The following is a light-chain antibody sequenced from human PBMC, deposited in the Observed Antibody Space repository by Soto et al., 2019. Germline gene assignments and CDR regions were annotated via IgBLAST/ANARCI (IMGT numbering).Light chain of an antibody. CDR2: EGS. J-gene: IGKJ1*01. CDR1: QSIGIH. Sequence: EIVMTQSPATLSVSPGEGATLSCRASQSIGIHLAWYQQKPGQAPSLLIYEGSTRATGVPARFSGSGSGTDFTLTISSLQSADFAVYSCQQYNDWPRTFGQGTKVDIK. V-gene: IGKV3-15*01. CDR3: QQYNDWPRT.